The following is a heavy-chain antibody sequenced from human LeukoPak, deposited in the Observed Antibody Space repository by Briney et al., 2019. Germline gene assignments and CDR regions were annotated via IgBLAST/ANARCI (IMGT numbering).Heavy chain of an antibody. CDR3: ARDLGKLSTYYYDSSGLAHSDAFDI. CDR1: GDSVSSNSAA. Sequence: SQTLSLTCAISGDSVSSNSAAWNWIRQSPSRGLEWLGRTYYRSKWYNDYAVSVKSRITINPDTSKNQFSLQLNSVTPEDTAVYYCARDLGKLSTYYYDSSGLAHSDAFDIWGQGTMVTVSS. D-gene: IGHD3-22*01. CDR2: TYYRSKWYN. V-gene: IGHV6-1*01. J-gene: IGHJ3*02.